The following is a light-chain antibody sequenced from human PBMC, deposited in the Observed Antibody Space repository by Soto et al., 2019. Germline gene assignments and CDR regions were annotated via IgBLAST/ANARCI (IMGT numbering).Light chain of an antibody. Sequence: DIQMTQSPSSLSASVGDRVTITCRASQSIATYLNWYQQKPGKAPNLLIYAASSLQSEVPSRFSGSGSGTEFTLTISSLQPDDFATYYCQQYNSYSWTFGQGTKVDIK. CDR3: QQYNSYSWT. CDR1: QSIATY. V-gene: IGKV1-39*01. J-gene: IGKJ1*01. CDR2: AAS.